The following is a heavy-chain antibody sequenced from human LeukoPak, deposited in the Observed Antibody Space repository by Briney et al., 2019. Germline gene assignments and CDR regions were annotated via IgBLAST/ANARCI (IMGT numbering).Heavy chain of an antibody. Sequence: PSETLSLTCAVYGGSFSGYYWSWIRQPPGKGLEWIGEINHSRSTNYNPSLKSRVTISVDTSKNQFSLKLSSVTAADTSVYSCARGIVVVPAASPTHFDYWGQGTLVTVSS. D-gene: IGHD2-2*01. V-gene: IGHV4-34*01. CDR3: ARGIVVVPAASPTHFDY. J-gene: IGHJ4*02. CDR2: INHSRST. CDR1: GGSFSGYY.